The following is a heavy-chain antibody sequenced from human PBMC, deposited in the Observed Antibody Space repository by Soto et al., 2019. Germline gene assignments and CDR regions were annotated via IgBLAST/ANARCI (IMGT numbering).Heavy chain of an antibody. CDR1: GFTFSSYA. D-gene: IGHD6-13*01. J-gene: IGHJ5*02. Sequence: EVQLLESGGGLVQPGGSLRLSCAASGFTFSSYAMSWVRQAPGKGLEWVSGISGSGGSTYYADSVEGRFTISRDNSKNTLYLQMNSLRAEDTAVYYCAKATAAAGTSSWFDPWGQGTLVTVSS. V-gene: IGHV3-23*01. CDR3: AKATAAAGTSSWFDP. CDR2: ISGSGGST.